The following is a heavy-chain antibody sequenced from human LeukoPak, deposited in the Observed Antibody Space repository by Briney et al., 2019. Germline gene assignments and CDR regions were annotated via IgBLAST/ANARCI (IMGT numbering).Heavy chain of an antibody. J-gene: IGHJ5*02. CDR3: ARETRYYYGSGSSNWFDP. V-gene: IGHV4-59*01. Sequence: SETLSLTCTVSGGSISSYYWSWIRQPPGKGLEWIGHIYYSGNTNYNPSLKSRVTISVDTSKNQFSLKLSSVTAADTAVYYCARETRYYYGSGSSNWFDPWGQGTLVTVSS. D-gene: IGHD3-10*01. CDR2: IYYSGNT. CDR1: GGSISSYY.